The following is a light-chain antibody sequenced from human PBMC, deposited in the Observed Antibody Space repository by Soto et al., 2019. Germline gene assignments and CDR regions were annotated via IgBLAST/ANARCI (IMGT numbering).Light chain of an antibody. V-gene: IGLV3-21*04. CDR2: SDG. J-gene: IGLJ2*01. Sequence: SYELTQPPSVSVAPGKTATTTCGGHNVGSESVHWYQQRPGQAPVLVIYSDGDRPSAIPERFSGSKSGNTATLTIGRVEAGDEADYYCQVWDSSSDHVIFGGGTKLAVL. CDR1: NVGSES. CDR3: QVWDSSSDHVI.